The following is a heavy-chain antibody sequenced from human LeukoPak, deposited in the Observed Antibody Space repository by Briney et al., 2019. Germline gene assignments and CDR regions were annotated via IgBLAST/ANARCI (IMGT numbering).Heavy chain of an antibody. CDR2: IYYSGST. Sequence: SETLSLTCTVSGGSISSYYWSWIRQPPGKGLEWIGYIYYSGSTNYNPSLKSRVTISVDTSKNQFSLKLSSVTAADTAVYYCARAGYSYGYFFDYWGLGTLVTVSS. J-gene: IGHJ4*02. CDR3: ARAGYSYGYFFDY. D-gene: IGHD5-18*01. V-gene: IGHV4-59*01. CDR1: GGSISSYY.